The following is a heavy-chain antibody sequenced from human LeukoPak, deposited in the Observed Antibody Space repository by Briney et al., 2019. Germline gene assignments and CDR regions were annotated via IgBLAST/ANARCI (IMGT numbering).Heavy chain of an antibody. CDR1: GFTFSSYA. Sequence: GGPLRLSCAASGFTFSSYAMSWVRQAPGKGLEWVSAISGSGGSTYYADSVKGRFTISRDNSQNTLYLQMNSLRAEDTAVYYCAKDYDYGDLYADYWGQGTLVTVSS. CDR3: AKDYDYGDLYADY. D-gene: IGHD4-17*01. V-gene: IGHV3-23*01. J-gene: IGHJ4*02. CDR2: ISGSGGST.